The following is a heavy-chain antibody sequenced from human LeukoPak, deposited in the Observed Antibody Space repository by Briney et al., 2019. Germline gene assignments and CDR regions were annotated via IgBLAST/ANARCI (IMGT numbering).Heavy chain of an antibody. Sequence: SETLSLTCSVSGGSISSYYWNWIRQPAGKGLEWVGRIYTSGRTNKNPSLESRVTMSVNTSKNQFSLNLTSVTAADTGVYYCARQKSDSGSYQGIDYWGQGTLVTV. CDR3: ARQKSDSGSYQGIDY. V-gene: IGHV4-4*07. CDR1: GGSISSYY. J-gene: IGHJ4*02. D-gene: IGHD1-26*01. CDR2: IYTSGRT.